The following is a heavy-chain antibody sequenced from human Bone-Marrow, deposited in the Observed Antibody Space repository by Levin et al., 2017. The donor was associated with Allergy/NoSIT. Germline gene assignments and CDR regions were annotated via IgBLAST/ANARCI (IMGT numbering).Heavy chain of an antibody. D-gene: IGHD3-10*01. CDR3: ARDMVVDTVSVFYFDY. J-gene: IGHJ4*02. CDR2: ISGSSGKYI. Sequence: GGSLRLSCAASGFSFSTYSMNWVRQAPGKGLEWISSISGSSGKYIYYADSVKGRFTISRDNAKSSVYLQMNSLRSEDTAVYYCARDMVVDTVSVFYFDYWGQGSLVTFSS. V-gene: IGHV3-21*06. CDR1: GFSFSTYS.